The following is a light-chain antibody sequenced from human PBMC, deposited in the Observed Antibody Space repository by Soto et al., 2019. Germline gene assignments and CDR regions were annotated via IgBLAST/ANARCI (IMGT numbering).Light chain of an antibody. Sequence: AIQLTQSPSSLSASVGDRVTITCRASQGIRNNLGWYQQKPGKAPKLLIDAASSLQSGVPSRFSGSGFGTDFTLTISSLQREDFATYYCLQDYNYPPAFGQGTKLEIK. V-gene: IGKV1-6*01. J-gene: IGKJ2*01. CDR2: AAS. CDR3: LQDYNYPPA. CDR1: QGIRNN.